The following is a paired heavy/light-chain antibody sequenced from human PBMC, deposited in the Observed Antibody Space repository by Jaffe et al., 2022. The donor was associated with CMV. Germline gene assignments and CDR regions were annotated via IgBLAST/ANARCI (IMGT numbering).Heavy chain of an antibody. D-gene: IGHD3-16*01. CDR3: ARRRGGITTRNWFDF. J-gene: IGHJ5*01. CDR2: ILQSGST. CDR1: GDSISRANSY. Sequence: QLQLQESGPGLVKSSETLSLTCSVSGDSISRANSYWGWIRQPPGKGLEWIGSILQSGSTYYNLSLKSRVTMSVDTSKNQFSLRVTSVTGADTAIYYCARRRGGITTRNWFDFWGQGTLVTVSS. V-gene: IGHV4-39*01.
Light chain of an antibody. Sequence: QSVLTQPPSVSGVPGQRVTISCTGSSSNVGAGYDVHWYKQLPGTPPQLLIYANSNRPSGVPDRFSGSKSGTSASLAITGLRAEDEADYYCQSSDSSLTAYVIFGGGTKLTVL. J-gene: IGLJ2*01. V-gene: IGLV1-40*01. CDR3: QSSDSSLTAYVI. CDR1: SSNVGAGYD. CDR2: ANS.